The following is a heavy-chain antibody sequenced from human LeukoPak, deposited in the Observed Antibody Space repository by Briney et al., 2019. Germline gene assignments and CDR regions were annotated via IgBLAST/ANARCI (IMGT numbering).Heavy chain of an antibody. Sequence: SETLSLTCTVSGGSISSGDYYWSWIRQPPGKGLEWIGYIYYSGGTYYNPSLKSRVTISVDTSKNQFSLKLSSVTAADTAVYYCVIGYCSSTSCYPFNYWGQGTLVTVSS. CDR1: GGSISSGDYY. D-gene: IGHD2-2*01. J-gene: IGHJ4*02. V-gene: IGHV4-30-4*02. CDR2: IYYSGGT. CDR3: VIGYCSSTSCYPFNY.